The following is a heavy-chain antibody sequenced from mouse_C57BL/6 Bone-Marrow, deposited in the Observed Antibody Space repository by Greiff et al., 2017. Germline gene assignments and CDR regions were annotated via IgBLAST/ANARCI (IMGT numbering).Heavy chain of an antibody. CDR2: IHPNSGST. J-gene: IGHJ2*01. CDR3: ARWSYY. Sequence: VKLQQPGAELVKPGASVKLSCKASGYTFTSYWMPWVKQRPGQGLAWIGMIHPNSGSTNYHAKFKRKVTLTVDKSASTADMQLSRLTYEDSAVYYCARWSYYWGQGTTLTVAS. CDR1: GYTFTSYW. V-gene: IGHV1-64*01.